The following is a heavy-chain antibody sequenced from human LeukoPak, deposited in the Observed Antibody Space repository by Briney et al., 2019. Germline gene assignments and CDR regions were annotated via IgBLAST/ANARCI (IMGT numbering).Heavy chain of an antibody. D-gene: IGHD7-27*01. CDR2: ISGSGGST. CDR1: GFTFSSYA. CDR3: VRDGAHWDLDY. V-gene: IGHV3-23*01. J-gene: IGHJ4*02. Sequence: PGGSLRLSCAASGFTFSSYAMSWVRQAPGKGLEWVSAISGSGGSTYYADSVKGRFTISRDNSKNTLYLQMNSLRAEDTAMYYCVRDGAHWDLDYWGQGTLVTVSS.